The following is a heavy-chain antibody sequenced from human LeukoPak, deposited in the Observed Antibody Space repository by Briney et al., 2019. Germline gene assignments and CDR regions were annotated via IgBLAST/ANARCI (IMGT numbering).Heavy chain of an antibody. Sequence: PSETLSLTCTVSGGSISSYYWSWIRQPPGKGLEWLGYIYYSGSTNYNPSLKSRVTISVDTSKNQFSLKLSSVTAADTAVYYCARSYCSGGSCYWGPFDYWGQGTLVTVSS. D-gene: IGHD2-15*01. CDR2: IYYSGST. CDR1: GGSISSYY. V-gene: IGHV4-59*01. J-gene: IGHJ4*02. CDR3: ARSYCSGGSCYWGPFDY.